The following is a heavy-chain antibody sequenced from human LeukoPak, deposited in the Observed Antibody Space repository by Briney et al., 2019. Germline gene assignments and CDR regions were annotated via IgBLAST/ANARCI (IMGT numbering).Heavy chain of an antibody. D-gene: IGHD1-26*01. V-gene: IGHV4-59*01. CDR1: GGSISSYY. Sequence: PSETLSLTCTVSGGSISSYYWSWIRQPPGKGLEWIGYIYYSGSTNYNPSLKGRVTISVDTSKNQFSLKLSSVTAADTAVYYCARDGGMGALDYWGQGTLVTVSS. CDR3: ARDGGMGALDY. J-gene: IGHJ4*02. CDR2: IYYSGST.